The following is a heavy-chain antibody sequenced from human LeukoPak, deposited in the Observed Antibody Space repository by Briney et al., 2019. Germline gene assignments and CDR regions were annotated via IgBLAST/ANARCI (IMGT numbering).Heavy chain of an antibody. Sequence: GESLKISCKGSGYSFTNYWIGWVRQMPGKGLEWMGIIYPGDSDTRYSPSFQGQVTISADKSISTACLQWSSLKASDSAMYYCARGPSRQYYDTSGYEYGHFDFWGQGTLVTVSS. J-gene: IGHJ4*02. D-gene: IGHD3-22*01. V-gene: IGHV5-51*01. CDR3: ARGPSRQYYDTSGYEYGHFDF. CDR1: GYSFTNYW. CDR2: IYPGDSDT.